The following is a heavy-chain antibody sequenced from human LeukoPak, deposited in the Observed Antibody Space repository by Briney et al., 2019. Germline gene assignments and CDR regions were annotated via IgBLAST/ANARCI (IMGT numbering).Heavy chain of an antibody. CDR2: ISSSGSTI. V-gene: IGHV3-11*01. Sequence: PGGSLRLSCAASGFTFSDYYMSWIRQAPGKGLEWVSYISSSGSTIYYADSVKGRFTISRDNAKNSLYLQMNSLRAEDTAVYYCARDPGEMATILRYFDYWGQGTLVTVSS. D-gene: IGHD5-24*01. CDR1: GFTFSDYY. J-gene: IGHJ4*02. CDR3: ARDPGEMATILRYFDY.